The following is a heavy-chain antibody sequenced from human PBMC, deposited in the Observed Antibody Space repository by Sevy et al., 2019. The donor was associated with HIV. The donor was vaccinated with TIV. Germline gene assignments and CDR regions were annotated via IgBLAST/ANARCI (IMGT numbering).Heavy chain of an antibody. J-gene: IGHJ4*02. CDR1: GFTFSTYA. D-gene: IGHD5-12*01. CDR2: VSYGGNNK. V-gene: IGHV3-30*04. Sequence: GGSLRLSCAASGFTFSTYAIHWVRRAPGKGLEWVAVVSYGGNNKYYADSVKGRFTISRDNSKNTLYLQMNSLRAEDTAVYYCARAFGLRHFDYWGQGTLVTVSS. CDR3: ARAFGLRHFDY.